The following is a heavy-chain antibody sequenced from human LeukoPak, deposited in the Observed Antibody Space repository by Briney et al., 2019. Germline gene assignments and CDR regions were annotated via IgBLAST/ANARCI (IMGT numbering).Heavy chain of an antibody. D-gene: IGHD3-16*01. V-gene: IGHV3-30*03. J-gene: IGHJ3*02. CDR2: ISHDGSDK. Sequence: GGSLRLSCAASRFTFSSYGMHWVRQAPGKGLEWVAIISHDGSDKYYADSVKGRFSISRDNSKNTLYLQMDSLRVEDTAVYYCAREAGGMYAFDIWGQGTMATVSS. CDR3: AREAGGMYAFDI. CDR1: RFTFSSYG.